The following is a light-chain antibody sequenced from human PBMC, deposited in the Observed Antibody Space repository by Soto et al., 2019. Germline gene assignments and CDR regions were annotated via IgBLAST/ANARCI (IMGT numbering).Light chain of an antibody. Sequence: EIVLTQSPGTLSLSPGERATLSCRASQSVSNNYVAWYQQKPGQAPRLLIYDASSRATGIPDRFSGSGSGTDFTLTISRLDLEDFAVYYCQQCATSPLTFGQGTRVDIK. J-gene: IGKJ1*01. CDR3: QQCATSPLT. V-gene: IGKV3-20*01. CDR1: QSVSNNY. CDR2: DAS.